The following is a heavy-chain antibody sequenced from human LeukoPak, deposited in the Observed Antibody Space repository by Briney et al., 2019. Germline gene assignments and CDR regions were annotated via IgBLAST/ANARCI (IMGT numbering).Heavy chain of an antibody. J-gene: IGHJ4*02. CDR2: INSDGSST. CDR1: GFTFSSYW. CDR3: ARGDSYGPHLDY. Sequence: GGSLRLSCAASGFTFSSYWMHWVRQAPGKGLVWVSRINSDGSSTSYADSVKGRFTISRDNAKNTLYLQMNSLRAEDTAVYYCARGDSYGPHLDYRGQGTLVTVSS. D-gene: IGHD5-18*01. V-gene: IGHV3-74*01.